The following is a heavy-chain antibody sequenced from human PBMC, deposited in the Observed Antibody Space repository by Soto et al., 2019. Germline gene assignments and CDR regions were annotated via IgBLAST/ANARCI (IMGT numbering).Heavy chain of an antibody. D-gene: IGHD3-3*01. V-gene: IGHV3-23*01. CDR3: AKVLSGYDFWSGYMDV. J-gene: IGHJ6*03. Sequence: AGTLNLSCAASGLTFSSYATSCVRKAPGKGLEWVSAISGSGGSTYYADSVKGRFTISRDNSKNTLYLQMNSLRAEDTAVYYCAKVLSGYDFWSGYMDVWGKGTTVTVSS. CDR1: GLTFSSYA. CDR2: ISGSGGST.